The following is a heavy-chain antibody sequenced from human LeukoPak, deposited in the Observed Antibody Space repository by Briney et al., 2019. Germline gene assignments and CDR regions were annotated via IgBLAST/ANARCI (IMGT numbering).Heavy chain of an antibody. V-gene: IGHV3-33*01. CDR3: AREMGLNIVATFGY. CDR1: GXTFSNYG. D-gene: IGHD5-12*01. CDR2: IWYDGSNK. Sequence: PGRSLRLSCAASGXTFSNYGMHWVRQAPGKGLEWVALIWYDGSNKYYADSVQGRFIISRDNSKNTLYLQMNSLRAEDTAVYYCAREMGLNIVATFGYWGQGTLVTVSS. J-gene: IGHJ4*02.